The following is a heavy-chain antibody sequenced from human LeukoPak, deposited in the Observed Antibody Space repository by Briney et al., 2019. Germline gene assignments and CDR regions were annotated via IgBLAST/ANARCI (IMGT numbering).Heavy chain of an antibody. CDR2: IGTAGDT. J-gene: IGHJ5*02. CDR3: ARAVGLNWFDP. D-gene: IGHD1-26*01. CDR1: GFTFSSYD. Sequence: PGGSLRLSCAASGFTFSSYDMHWVRQATGKGLKWVSAIGTAGDTYYPGSVKGRFTISRENAKNSLYLQMNSLRAGDTAVYYCARAVGLNWFDPWGQGTLVTVSS. V-gene: IGHV3-13*01.